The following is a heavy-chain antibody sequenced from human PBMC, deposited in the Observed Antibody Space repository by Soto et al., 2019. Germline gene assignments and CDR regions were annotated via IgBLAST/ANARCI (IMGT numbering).Heavy chain of an antibody. Sequence: PGGSLRLSCAASGFTVSSNYMSWVRQAPGKGLEWVSVIYSGGSTYYADSVKGRFTISRDNSKNTLYLQMNSLRAEDTAVYYCARSGGSYYYGSGSYPGPLFDYWGQGTLVTVSS. V-gene: IGHV3-53*01. CDR1: GFTVSSNY. J-gene: IGHJ4*02. CDR3: ARSGGSYYYGSGSYPGPLFDY. D-gene: IGHD3-10*01. CDR2: IYSGGST.